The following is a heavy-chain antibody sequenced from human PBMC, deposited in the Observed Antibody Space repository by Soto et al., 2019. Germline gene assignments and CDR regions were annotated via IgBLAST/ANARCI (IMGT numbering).Heavy chain of an antibody. CDR1: EFTFRSYW. Sequence: PGGSLRLSCAASEFTFRSYWMHWVRQSPGKGLVWVSRISGDGSSTTYADSVRGRFTISRDNAKNTVYLQMDSLRAEDTAVYCCARSLPGTYGAFDLWGQGTMVTVSS. CDR3: ARSLPGTYGAFDL. CDR2: ISGDGSST. J-gene: IGHJ3*01. V-gene: IGHV3-74*01. D-gene: IGHD1-1*01.